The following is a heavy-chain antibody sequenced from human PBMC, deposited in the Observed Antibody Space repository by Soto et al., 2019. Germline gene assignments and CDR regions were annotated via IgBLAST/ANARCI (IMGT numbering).Heavy chain of an antibody. CDR2: INSDGSST. CDR3: GRRGGGRLDY. Sequence: QRLSCAASGFTFSSYWMHWVRQAPGKGLVWVSRINSDGSSTSYADSVKGRFTISRDNAKNTLYLQMNSLRAEDTAVYYCGRRGGGRLDYWGQGTLVTVYS. J-gene: IGHJ4*02. CDR1: GFTFSSYW. V-gene: IGHV3-74*01. D-gene: IGHD2-15*01.